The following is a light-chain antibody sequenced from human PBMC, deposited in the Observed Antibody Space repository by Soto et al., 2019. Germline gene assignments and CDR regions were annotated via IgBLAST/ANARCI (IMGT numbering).Light chain of an antibody. CDR2: LGS. CDR1: QSLLNSNGINY. J-gene: IGKJ3*01. CDR3: VHALQTPIFT. V-gene: IGKV2-28*01. Sequence: EIVMTQSPLSLPVTPGEPAYITCRSSQSLLNSNGINYLDWYVQKPGQSPQLLFYLGSNRASGVPDRFSGSGSVTDFTLKIIRVEAEYVGVYYCVHALQTPIFTFVPGTKVEIK.